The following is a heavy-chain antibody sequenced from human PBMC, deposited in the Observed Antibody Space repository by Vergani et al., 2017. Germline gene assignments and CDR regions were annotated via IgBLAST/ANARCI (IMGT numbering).Heavy chain of an antibody. Sequence: QVQLVQSGAEVKKPGASVKVSCKASGYTLTSYGISWVRQAPGQGLEWMGWISAYNGNTNYAQKLQGRVTMTTDTSTSTAYMELRSLRSDDTAVYYCARDRIITIFGVVIIPGDYWGQGTLVTVSS. D-gene: IGHD3-3*01. CDR2: ISAYNGNT. CDR3: ARDRIITIFGVVIIPGDY. CDR1: GYTLTSYG. V-gene: IGHV1-18*01. J-gene: IGHJ4*02.